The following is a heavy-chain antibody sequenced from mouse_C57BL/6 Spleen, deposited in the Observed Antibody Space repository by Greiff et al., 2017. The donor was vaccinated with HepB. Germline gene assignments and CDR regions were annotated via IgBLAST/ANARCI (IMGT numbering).Heavy chain of an antibody. Sequence: QVQLQQSGAELARPGASVKLSCKASGYTFTSYGISWVKQRTGQGLEWIGEIYPRSGNTYYNEKFKGKATLTADKSSSTAYMELRGLTSEDSAVYFCARKGAMVTDYYAMDYWGQGTSVTVSS. CDR2: IYPRSGNT. D-gene: IGHD2-2*01. CDR1: GYTFTSYG. V-gene: IGHV1-81*01. J-gene: IGHJ4*01. CDR3: ARKGAMVTDYYAMDY.